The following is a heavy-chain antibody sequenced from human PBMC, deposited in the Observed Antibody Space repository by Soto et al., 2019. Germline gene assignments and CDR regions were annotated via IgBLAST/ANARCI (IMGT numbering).Heavy chain of an antibody. Sequence: GASVKVSCKVSGYTLTELSMHWVRQAPGKGLEWMGGFDPEDGETIYAQKFQGRVTMTEDTSTDTAYMELRSLRSDDTAVYYCARDLSGGEGAAYFDYWGQGTLVTVSS. CDR2: FDPEDGET. CDR3: ARDLSGGEGAAYFDY. CDR1: GYTLTELS. V-gene: IGHV1-24*01. D-gene: IGHD2-21*01. J-gene: IGHJ4*02.